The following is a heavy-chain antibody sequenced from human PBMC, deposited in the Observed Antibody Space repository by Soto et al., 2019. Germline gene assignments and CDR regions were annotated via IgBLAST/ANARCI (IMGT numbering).Heavy chain of an antibody. D-gene: IGHD2-2*01. J-gene: IGHJ5*02. CDR2: IIPIFGTA. CDR3: ARDARIVLVPAAIPNWFDP. V-gene: IGHV1-69*13. Sequence: SVKVSCKASGGTFSSYAISWVRQAPGQGLEWMGGIIPIFGTANYAQKFQGRVTITADESTSTAYMELSSLRSEDTAVYYCARDARIVLVPAAIPNWFDPWGQGTLVTVSS. CDR1: GGTFSSYA.